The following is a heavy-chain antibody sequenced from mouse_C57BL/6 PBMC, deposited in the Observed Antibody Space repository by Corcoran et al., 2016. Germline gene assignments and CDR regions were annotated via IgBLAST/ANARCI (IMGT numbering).Heavy chain of an antibody. J-gene: IGHJ3*01. CDR1: GYTFTDYY. Sequence: QVQLQQSGPELVKPGASVKISRKASGYTFTDYYINWVKQRPGQGLEWIGWIFPGSGSTYYNEKFKGKATLTVDKSSSTAYMLLSSLTSEDSAVYFCARGSYGSSPAWFAYWGQGTLVTVSA. CDR3: ARGSYGSSPAWFAY. V-gene: IGHV1-75*01. CDR2: IFPGSGST. D-gene: IGHD1-1*01.